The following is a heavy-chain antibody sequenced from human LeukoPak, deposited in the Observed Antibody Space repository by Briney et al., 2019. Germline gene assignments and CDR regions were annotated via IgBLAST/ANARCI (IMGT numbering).Heavy chain of an antibody. V-gene: IGHV3-48*04. CDR2: ISSSGSTI. D-gene: IGHD3-9*01. Sequence: GGTLRLSCTASEFTFSNYGMNWVRQAPGKGLEWVSYISSSGSTIYYADSVKGRFTISRDNAKNSLYLQMNSLRAEDTAVYYCARAFYDFLTGYPAYFDYWGQGTLVTVSS. J-gene: IGHJ4*02. CDR1: EFTFSNYG. CDR3: ARAFYDFLTGYPAYFDY.